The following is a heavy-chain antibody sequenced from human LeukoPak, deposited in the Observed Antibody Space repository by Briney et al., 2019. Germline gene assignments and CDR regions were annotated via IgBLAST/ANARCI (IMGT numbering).Heavy chain of an antibody. J-gene: IGHJ6*02. CDR3: SKSAVAGTHYYYYDMDV. D-gene: IGHD6-19*01. Sequence: GGSLRLSCAAPGFNFGSYGMHWVRQPPGKGLGWVAVISYDGSHEYYADSVKGRFTISRDSSRNTLYLQMDSLRPEDTAMYYCSKSAVAGTHYYYYDMDVWGQGTTVTVSS. CDR2: ISYDGSHE. CDR1: GFNFGSYG. V-gene: IGHV3-30*18.